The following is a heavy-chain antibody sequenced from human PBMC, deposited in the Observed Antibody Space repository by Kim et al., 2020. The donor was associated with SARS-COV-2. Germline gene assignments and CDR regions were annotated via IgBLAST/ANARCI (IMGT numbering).Heavy chain of an antibody. J-gene: IGHJ5*02. CDR2: IYYSGST. CDR3: ARDLSDDSSGYYYWFDP. D-gene: IGHD3-22*01. Sequence: SETLSLTCTVSGGSISSSSYYWGWIRQPPGKGLEWIGSIYYSGSTYYNPSLKSRVTISVDTSKNQFSLKLSSVTAADTAVYYCARDLSDDSSGYYYWFDP. V-gene: IGHV4-39*07. CDR1: GGSISSSSYY.